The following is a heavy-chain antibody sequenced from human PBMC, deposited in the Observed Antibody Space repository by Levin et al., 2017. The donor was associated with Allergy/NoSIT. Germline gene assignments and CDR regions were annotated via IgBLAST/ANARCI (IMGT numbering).Heavy chain of an antibody. V-gene: IGHV3-11*01. CDR2: ISSSGDVT. Sequence: GGSLRLSCVASGFTFSDYYMSWIRQAPGQGLEWISFISSSGDVTYYKDSVKGRFTISRDNAKNSLYLQMNSLRVEDSAVYYCTRFYSSRGYVEGRDYWGQGTLVTVSS. D-gene: IGHD2-2*01. CDR3: TRFYSSRGYVEGRDY. J-gene: IGHJ4*02. CDR1: GFTFSDYY.